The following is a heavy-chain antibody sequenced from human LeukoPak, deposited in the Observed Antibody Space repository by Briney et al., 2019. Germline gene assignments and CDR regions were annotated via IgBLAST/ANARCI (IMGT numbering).Heavy chain of an antibody. D-gene: IGHD6-19*01. J-gene: IGHJ4*02. Sequence: SVKVSCKASGGSFSSYAISWVRQAPGQGLEWMGGILPIVNTADYAQKLQGRVTMTTDTSTSTAYMELRSLRSDDTAVYYCARGGNSGWRTPNDDYWGQGTLVTVSS. CDR1: GGSFSSYA. V-gene: IGHV1-69*05. CDR3: ARGGNSGWRTPNDDY. CDR2: ILPIVNTA.